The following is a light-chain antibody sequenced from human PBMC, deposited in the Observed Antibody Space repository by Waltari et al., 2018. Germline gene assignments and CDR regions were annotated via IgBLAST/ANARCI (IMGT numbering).Light chain of an antibody. CDR3: LQFKSNIIT. V-gene: IGKV1-5*03. Sequence: DIQMTQSPPTLSASVGDKVTITCRASQTISNWLAWYQQKPGKAPKLLIYKASSLETGVPSRFSGSGSGTKFTLTISSLQPEDFATYFCLQFKSNIITFGGGTKVELK. CDR2: KAS. CDR1: QTISNW. J-gene: IGKJ4*01.